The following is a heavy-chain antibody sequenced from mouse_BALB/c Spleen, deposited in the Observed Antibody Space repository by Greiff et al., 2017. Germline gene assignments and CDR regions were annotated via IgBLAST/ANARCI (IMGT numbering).Heavy chain of an antibody. D-gene: IGHD3-3*01. V-gene: IGHV2-2*02. J-gene: IGHJ4*01. CDR1: GFSLTSYG. CDR2: IWSGGST. CDR3: ARKGLGYAMDY. Sequence: QVQLQQSGPGLVQPSQSLSITCTVSGFSLTSYGVHWVRQSPGKGLEWLGVIWSGGSTDNNAAFISRLSISKDNSKSQVFFKMNSLQANDTAIYYCARKGLGYAMDYWGQGTSVTVSS.